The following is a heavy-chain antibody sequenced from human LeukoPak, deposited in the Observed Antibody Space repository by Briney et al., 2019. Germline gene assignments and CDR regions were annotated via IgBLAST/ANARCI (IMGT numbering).Heavy chain of an antibody. V-gene: IGHV4-4*02. CDR2: VHLSGRT. CDR1: GGSISSTNW. J-gene: IGHJ4*02. Sequence: SGTLSLTCGVSGGSISSTNWWTWGRQPPGEGLEWIGEVHLSGRTNYNPSLESRVTMSVDMSENHISLKLTSVTAADTAVYYCAREGGPYRPLDYSGQGTLVTVSS. CDR3: AREGGPYRPLDY.